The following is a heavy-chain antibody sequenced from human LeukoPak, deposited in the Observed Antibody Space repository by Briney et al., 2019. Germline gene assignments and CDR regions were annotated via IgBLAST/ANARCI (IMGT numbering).Heavy chain of an antibody. CDR3: ARAVAGPYAAFDI. J-gene: IGHJ3*02. CDR2: ISSSSDTI. V-gene: IGHV3-48*04. CDR1: GFTVSSNY. Sequence: GGSLRLSCAASGFTVSSNYMSWVRQAPGKGLEWVSYISSSSDTIYYTNSVKGRFTISRDNAKNSLYLQMNSLRAEDTAVYYCARAVAGPYAAFDIWGQGTMVTVSS. D-gene: IGHD6-19*01.